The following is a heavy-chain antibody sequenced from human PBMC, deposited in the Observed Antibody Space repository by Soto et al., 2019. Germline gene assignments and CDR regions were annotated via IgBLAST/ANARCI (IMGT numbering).Heavy chain of an antibody. CDR2: IKSKPDGGTT. D-gene: IGHD3-3*01. Sequence: GGSLRLSCAASGFAFSHAWMNWVRQAPGKGLEWVGRIKSKPDGGTTDYAAPVKGRFIISRDDSKNTLYLQMNSLKTEDTAVYYCTTDPRWVFGVDSFDYWGQGTLVTVSS. CDR1: GFAFSHAW. V-gene: IGHV3-15*07. J-gene: IGHJ4*02. CDR3: TTDPRWVFGVDSFDY.